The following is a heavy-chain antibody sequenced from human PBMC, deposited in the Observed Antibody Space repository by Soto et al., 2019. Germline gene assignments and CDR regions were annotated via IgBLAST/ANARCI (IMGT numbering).Heavy chain of an antibody. D-gene: IGHD3-3*01. J-gene: IGHJ6*02. CDR1: GYTCTSYD. CDR3: ARGQGHPSTYSDFWSGYPPYYYYGMDV. Sequence: ASVKVSCKASGYTCTSYDINWVRQATGQGTEWMGGMNPNSGNTGYAQKFQGRVTMTRNTSISKAYMELSSLRSEDTAVYYCARGQGHPSTYSDFWSGYPPYYYYGMDVWGQGTTVTVSS. CDR2: MNPNSGNT. V-gene: IGHV1-8*01.